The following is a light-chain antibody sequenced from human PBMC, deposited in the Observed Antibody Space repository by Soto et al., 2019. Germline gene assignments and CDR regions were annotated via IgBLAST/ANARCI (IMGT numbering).Light chain of an antibody. V-gene: IGKV3-20*01. J-gene: IGKJ5*01. Sequence: EIVVTQSPGTLSLSPGERATLSCRASQSVSSNYLAWYQQKPGQAPRLLIYGASSRATGIPDRFSGSGSGTDFTLTISTLEPEDFAVYYCQQCGSSPITFGQGTRLEIK. CDR2: GAS. CDR1: QSVSSNY. CDR3: QQCGSSPIT.